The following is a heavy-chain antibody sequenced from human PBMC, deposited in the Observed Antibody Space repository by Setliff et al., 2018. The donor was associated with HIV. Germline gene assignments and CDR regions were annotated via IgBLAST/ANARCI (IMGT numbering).Heavy chain of an antibody. CDR3: ARYSPRGYTLTGPY. Sequence: PSETLSLTCTVSVGSVSSGSYYWSWIRQPPGKGLEWIGYIYYSGSTKHNPSLKSRVTISLDTYKNQFSLKLTSVTAADTAVYYCARYSPRGYTLTGPYWGQGTLVTVSS. D-gene: IGHD6-25*01. J-gene: IGHJ4*02. V-gene: IGHV4-61*01. CDR2: IYYSGST. CDR1: VGSVSSGSYY.